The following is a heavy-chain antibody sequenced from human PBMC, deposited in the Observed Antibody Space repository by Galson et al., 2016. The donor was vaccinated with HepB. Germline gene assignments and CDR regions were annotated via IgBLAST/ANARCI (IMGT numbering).Heavy chain of an antibody. Sequence: SETLSLTCVVSGGSISSHNWWSWVRQPPGKGLEWIGEIFHSGSTAYNPSLKSRVIISVDKSKNQFSLKLNSVTAADTAVYYCARDLVEYSSSSRSKRNNWFDPWGQGTLVIVSS. CDR1: GGSISSHNW. CDR2: IFHSGST. V-gene: IGHV4-4*02. J-gene: IGHJ5*02. D-gene: IGHD6-6*01. CDR3: ARDLVEYSSSSRSKRNNWFDP.